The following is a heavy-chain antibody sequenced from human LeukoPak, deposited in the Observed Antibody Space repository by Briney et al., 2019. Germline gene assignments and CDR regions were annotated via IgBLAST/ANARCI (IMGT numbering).Heavy chain of an antibody. CDR3: ATELLSHFDY. J-gene: IGHJ4*02. D-gene: IGHD2-21*02. CDR2: IQREIDGGTT. Sequence: GSLRLSCEASGFTFSDAWMSWVRQAPGRGLEWVGRIQREIDGGTTDYAAPVKGRFTISRDDSKNTLYLQMNSLKIEDTAVYYCATELLSHFDYWSQGTLVTVSS. CDR1: GFTFSDAW. V-gene: IGHV3-15*01.